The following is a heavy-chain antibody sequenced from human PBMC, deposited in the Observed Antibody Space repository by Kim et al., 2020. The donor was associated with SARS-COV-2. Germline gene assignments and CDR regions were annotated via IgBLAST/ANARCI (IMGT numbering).Heavy chain of an antibody. CDR3: ARQPHTEPTWDMDRHWYLHL. J-gene: IGHJ2*01. V-gene: IGHV4-39*01. Sequence: SETLSLTCSVSGGSISSSSYYWGWIRQPPGKGLEWIGSIYYSGTTYYNLSLKSRVTISVDTSNNQFSLKLNSVTAADTAVYYCARQPHTEPTWDMDRHWYLHLWGRGTLVTVSS. CDR2: IYYSGTT. D-gene: IGHD2-15*01. CDR1: GGSISSSSYY.